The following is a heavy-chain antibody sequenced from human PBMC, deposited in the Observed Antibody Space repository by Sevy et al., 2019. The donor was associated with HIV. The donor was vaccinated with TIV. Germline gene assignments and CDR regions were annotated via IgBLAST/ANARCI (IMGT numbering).Heavy chain of an antibody. CDR1: KFPFRSNG. D-gene: IGHD2-2*01. J-gene: IGHJ5*02. V-gene: IGHV3-30*02. Sequence: GGSLRLSCVASKFPFRSNGFHWVRQPPGKVLEWLSYINFDGSDRKYADSVKGRFTVSRDNSKNTLYLQMNSLRAEDTAVYYCAKDLRVVIPAAMQPADLWGQGTLVTVSS. CDR2: INFDGSDR. CDR3: AKDLRVVIPAAMQPADL.